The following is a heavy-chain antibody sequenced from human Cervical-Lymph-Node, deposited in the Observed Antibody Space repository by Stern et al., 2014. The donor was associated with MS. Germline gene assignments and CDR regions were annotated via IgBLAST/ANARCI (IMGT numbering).Heavy chain of an antibody. CDR2: ISHSGVT. Sequence: QVQLQESGPGLVKPSQTLSLTCPVSGASIKTFGYFWVCVSQPAGKGLEWIGFISHSGVTFYNETLKSRVTLSQDTSANQFSLRLTSVTAADTALYFCMRGDYWGRGILVAVSS. V-gene: IGHV4-31*03. CDR1: GASIKTFGYF. J-gene: IGHJ4*02. CDR3: MRGDY.